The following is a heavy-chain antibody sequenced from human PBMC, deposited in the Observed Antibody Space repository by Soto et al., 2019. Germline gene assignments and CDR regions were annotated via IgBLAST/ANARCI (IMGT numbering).Heavy chain of an antibody. CDR3: AGVSYCSGTSWPSYSYGMDV. Sequence: PSETLSLTCTVSGGSVSSGSYYWSWIRQPPGKGLEGVGYIYYSGSTNYNPSLKSRVTISVDTSKNQYSLKLSSVTAADTAVYYCAGVSYCSGTSWPSYSYGMDVWGQGTTVTVSS. J-gene: IGHJ6*02. CDR1: GGSVSSGSYY. V-gene: IGHV4-61*01. CDR2: IYYSGST. D-gene: IGHD2-2*01.